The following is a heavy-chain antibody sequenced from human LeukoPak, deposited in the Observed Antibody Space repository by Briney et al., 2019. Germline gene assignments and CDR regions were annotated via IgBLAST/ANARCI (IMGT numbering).Heavy chain of an antibody. Sequence: SVKVSCKASGGTFSSYAISWVRQAPGQGLEWMEGIIPIFGTANYAQKFQGRVTITADESTSTAYMELSSLRSEDTAVYYCARGTTVVTSNYYYMDVWGKGTTVTVSS. CDR3: ARGTTVVTSNYYYMDV. V-gene: IGHV1-69*13. D-gene: IGHD4-23*01. CDR1: GGTFSSYA. J-gene: IGHJ6*03. CDR2: IIPIFGTA.